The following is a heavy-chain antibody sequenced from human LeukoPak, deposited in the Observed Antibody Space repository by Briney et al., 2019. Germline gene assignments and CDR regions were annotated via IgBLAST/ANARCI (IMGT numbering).Heavy chain of an antibody. V-gene: IGHV3-23*01. Sequence: GGSLRLSCATSGFIFSDYAMTWVRQAPGKGLEWVSDISGDGGKTYSADSVKGRFTISRDSSKNMLYLQMNSLRADDTAVYYYARAPRGFQWFVEYWGQGTLVTVSS. D-gene: IGHD3-22*01. J-gene: IGHJ4*02. CDR3: ARAPRGFQWFVEY. CDR1: GFIFSDYA. CDR2: ISGDGGKT.